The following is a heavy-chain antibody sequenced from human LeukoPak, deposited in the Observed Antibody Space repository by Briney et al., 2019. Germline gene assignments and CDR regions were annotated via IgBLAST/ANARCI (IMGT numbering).Heavy chain of an antibody. J-gene: IGHJ4*02. Sequence: PGGSLRLSCAASGFIFSSYEMNWVRQAPGKGLEWVSYISGLGTTIYYADSVKGRFAISRDNAKNSLYLQMNSLRAEDTAVYYCARGLTSYYDSSGYWGGQGTLVTVSS. CDR1: GFIFSSYE. D-gene: IGHD3-22*01. CDR2: ISGLGTTI. V-gene: IGHV3-48*03. CDR3: ARGLTSYYDSSGYW.